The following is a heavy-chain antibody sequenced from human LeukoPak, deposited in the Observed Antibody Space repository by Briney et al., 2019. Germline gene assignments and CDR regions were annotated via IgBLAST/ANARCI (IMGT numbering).Heavy chain of an antibody. CDR1: GGSFSGYY. D-gene: IGHD5-12*01. CDR3: ARGGSGYALNWFDP. Sequence: NASETLSLTCGVYGGSFSGYYWSWIRQPPGKGLEWIGHISYSGSTNYNPSLKSRVTISVDTSKNQFSLKLSSVTAADTAVYYCARGGSGYALNWFDPWGQGTLVTVSS. V-gene: IGHV4-59*01. CDR2: ISYSGST. J-gene: IGHJ5*02.